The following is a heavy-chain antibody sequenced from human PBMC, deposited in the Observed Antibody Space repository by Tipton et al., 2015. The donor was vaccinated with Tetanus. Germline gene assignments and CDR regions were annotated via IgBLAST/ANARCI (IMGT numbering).Heavy chain of an antibody. Sequence: LRLSCTVSGGSIRGGTFYWGWIRQPPGKGLEWIGSIYESGDTYYIPSLKSRVTISVDTSKNQFSLNLNSMAAADTGVYYCARHQSGYFTPLDYWGQGNLVTVSS. CDR2: IYESGDT. CDR3: ARHQSGYFTPLDY. J-gene: IGHJ4*02. V-gene: IGHV4-39*01. CDR1: GGSIRGGTFY. D-gene: IGHD3-3*01.